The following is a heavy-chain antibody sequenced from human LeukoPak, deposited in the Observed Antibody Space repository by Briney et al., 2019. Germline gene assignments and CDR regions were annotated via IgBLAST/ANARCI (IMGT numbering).Heavy chain of an antibody. CDR3: ARDYPIVVVPAAMGVVVYYGMDV. Sequence: GASVTVSCTASGYTFTSYGISWVRQAPGQGLEWMGWISAYNGNTNYAQKLQGRVTMTTDTSTSTAYMELRSLRSDDTAVYYCARDYPIVVVPAAMGVVVYYGMDVWGQGTTVTVSS. V-gene: IGHV1-18*01. CDR1: GYTFTSYG. D-gene: IGHD2-2*01. J-gene: IGHJ6*02. CDR2: ISAYNGNT.